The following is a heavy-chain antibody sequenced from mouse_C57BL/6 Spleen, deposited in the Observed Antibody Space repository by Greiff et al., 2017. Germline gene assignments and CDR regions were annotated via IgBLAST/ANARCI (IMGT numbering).Heavy chain of an antibody. CDR1: GYTFTSYW. J-gene: IGHJ1*03. V-gene: IGHV1-5*01. Sequence: EVQLQQSGTVLARPGASVKMSCKTSGYTFTSYWMHWVKQRPGQGLEWIGAIYPGNSDTSYNQKFKGKAKLTAVTSASTAYMELSSLTNEDSAVYYCTRSSTVVAPVGFWYFDVWGTGTTVTVSS. CDR2: IYPGNSDT. CDR3: TRSSTVVAPVGFWYFDV. D-gene: IGHD1-1*01.